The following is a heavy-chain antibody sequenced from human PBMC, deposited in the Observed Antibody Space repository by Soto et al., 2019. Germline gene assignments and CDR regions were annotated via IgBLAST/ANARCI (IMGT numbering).Heavy chain of an antibody. CDR1: GGSINNYY. J-gene: IGHJ4*02. D-gene: IGHD4-17*01. CDR2: IYSTGST. CDR3: ARLTVTYTIDY. Sequence: PSETLSLTCTVSGGSINNYYWSWIRQPPGKGLEWIGFIYSTGSTNYNPSLKSRVTISVDTSKNQFSLKLSSVTAADTAVYYCARLTVTYTIDYWGQGTLVTVSS. V-gene: IGHV4-59*08.